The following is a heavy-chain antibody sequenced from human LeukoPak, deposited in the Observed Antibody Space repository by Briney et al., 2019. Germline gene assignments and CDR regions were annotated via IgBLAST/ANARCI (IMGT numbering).Heavy chain of an antibody. J-gene: IGHJ4*02. Sequence: SETLSLTCTVSGGSISSSSYYWGWIRQPPGKGLEWIGSIYYSGSTYYNPSLKSRVTISVDTSKNQFSLKLSSVTAADTAVYHCARLANYDFWSGYLSRWGQGTLVTVSS. CDR2: IYYSGST. V-gene: IGHV4-39*01. D-gene: IGHD3-3*01. CDR1: GGSISSSSYY. CDR3: ARLANYDFWSGYLSR.